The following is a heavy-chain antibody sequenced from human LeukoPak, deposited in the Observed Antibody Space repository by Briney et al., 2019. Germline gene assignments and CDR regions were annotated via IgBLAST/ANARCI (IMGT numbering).Heavy chain of an antibody. CDR3: ARGIAAAGTHWFDP. D-gene: IGHD6-13*01. V-gene: IGHV4-59*12. CDR2: IYYSGNT. Sequence: PSETLSLTCTVSGGSISSYYWSWIRQPPGKGLEWIGYIYYSGNTNYNPSLKSRVTISVDTSKNQFSLKLSSVTAADTAVYYCARGIAAAGTHWFDPWGQGTLVTVSS. J-gene: IGHJ5*02. CDR1: GGSISSYY.